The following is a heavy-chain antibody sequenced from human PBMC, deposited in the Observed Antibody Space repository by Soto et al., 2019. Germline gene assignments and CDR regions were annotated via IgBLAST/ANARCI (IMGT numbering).Heavy chain of an antibody. Sequence: SETLSLTCAVYGGSFSDYYWNWIRQSPGKGLEWIGEIHPSGSTSYNPSLSSRVTMSRDTSKNQFSLELNSVTAADTAVYDCSSFFRGSHQTSYYGKDVWGQGTTVTVSS. CDR2: IHPSGST. J-gene: IGHJ6*02. V-gene: IGHV4-34*01. CDR1: GGSFSDYY. CDR3: SSFFRGSHQTSYYGKDV. D-gene: IGHD1-26*01.